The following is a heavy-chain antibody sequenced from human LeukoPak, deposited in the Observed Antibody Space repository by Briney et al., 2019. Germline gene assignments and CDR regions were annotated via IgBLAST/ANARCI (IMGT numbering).Heavy chain of an antibody. J-gene: IGHJ4*02. CDR1: GYTFTSYG. Sequence: EASVKVSCKASGYTFTSYGISWVRQAPGQGLEWMGWISAYNGNTNYAQKLQGRVTMTTDTSTSTAYMELRSLRSDDTAVYYCARGGYDFWSGIPHPHLDYWGQGTLVTVSS. D-gene: IGHD3-3*01. CDR2: ISAYNGNT. V-gene: IGHV1-18*01. CDR3: ARGGYDFWSGIPHPHLDY.